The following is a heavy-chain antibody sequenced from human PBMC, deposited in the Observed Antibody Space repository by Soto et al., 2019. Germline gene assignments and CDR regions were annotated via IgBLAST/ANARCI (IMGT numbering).Heavy chain of an antibody. J-gene: IGHJ4*02. CDR1: GFTFFDYA. D-gene: IGHD3-16*01. CDR3: TRASSLDFDF. V-gene: IGHV3-49*04. Sequence: GPLRLSCTTSGFTFFDYALSFGGHSPGKGLEWVVFIRRNAYGGTTDYAASVKGRFTISRDDSKSIAYLQMNSLRTEDTALYYCTRASSLDFDFWGQGTLVTVSS. CDR2: IRRNAYGGTT.